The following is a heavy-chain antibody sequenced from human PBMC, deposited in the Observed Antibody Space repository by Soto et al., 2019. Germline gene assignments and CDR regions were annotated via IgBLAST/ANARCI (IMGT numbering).Heavy chain of an antibody. D-gene: IGHD6-13*01. CDR1: GFTFSGSA. Sequence: GSLRLSCAASGFTFSGSAMHWVRQASGKGLEWVGRIRSKANSYATAYAASVKGRFTISRDDSKNTAYLQMNSLKTEDTAVYYCTRGIAAAGTNYYGMDVWGQGTTVTVSS. CDR2: IRSKANSYAT. J-gene: IGHJ6*02. V-gene: IGHV3-73*01. CDR3: TRGIAAAGTNYYGMDV.